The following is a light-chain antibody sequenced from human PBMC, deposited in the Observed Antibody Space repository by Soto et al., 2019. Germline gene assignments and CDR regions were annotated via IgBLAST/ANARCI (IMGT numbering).Light chain of an antibody. CDR2: EGG. CDR1: SSDVGNYNL. Sequence: QPVLTQPASVSGSPGQSITISCTGTSSDVGNYNLVSWYQQYPGKAPKLMIYEGGKRPSGVSNRSSGSKSGNTASLTISGLQAEDEADYYCCSFALRSTLIFGGGTKLTVL. J-gene: IGLJ2*01. V-gene: IGLV2-23*01. CDR3: CSFALRSTLI.